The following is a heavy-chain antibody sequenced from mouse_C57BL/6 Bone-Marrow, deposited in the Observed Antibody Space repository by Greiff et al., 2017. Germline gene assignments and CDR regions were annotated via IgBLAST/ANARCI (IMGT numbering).Heavy chain of an antibody. V-gene: IGHV1-69*01. Sequence: QVQLQQPGAELVMPGASVKLSCKASGYTFTSYWMHWVKQRPGQGLEWIGEIDPSDSYTNYNQKFKGKSTLTVDKSSSTAYMQLSSLTSEDSAVYYSQLGRPYFDYWGQGTTLTVSS. CDR1: GYTFTSYW. CDR3: QLGRPYFDY. CDR2: IDPSDSYT. D-gene: IGHD4-1*02. J-gene: IGHJ2*01.